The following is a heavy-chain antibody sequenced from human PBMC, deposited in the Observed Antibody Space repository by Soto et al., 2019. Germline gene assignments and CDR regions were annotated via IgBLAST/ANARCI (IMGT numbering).Heavy chain of an antibody. CDR3: ARDYKYSSGGYLSFDY. CDR2: IIPIFGTA. J-gene: IGHJ4*02. V-gene: IGHV1-69*06. CDR1: GGTFSSYA. Sequence: SVKVSCKASGGTFSSYAISWVLQAPGQGLEWMGGIIPIFGTANYAQKFQGRVTITADKSTSTAYMELSSLRSEDTAVYYCARDYKYSSGGYLSFDYWGQGTLVTVSS. D-gene: IGHD6-19*01.